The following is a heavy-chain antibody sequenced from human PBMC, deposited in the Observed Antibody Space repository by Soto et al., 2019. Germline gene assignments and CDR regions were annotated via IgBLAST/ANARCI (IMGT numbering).Heavy chain of an antibody. Sequence: PVESRKISWKSSGYSFTRYWISWEHQMPGKGLEWMGRIDPSDSYTNYSPSFQGHVTISAYKSISTAYLQWSSLKSSDTTMYYCASTRHYYDSSGYSPDDWGQGTLVTVSS. D-gene: IGHD3-22*01. CDR1: GYSFTRYW. CDR3: ASTRHYYDSSGYSPDD. V-gene: IGHV5-10-1*01. J-gene: IGHJ4*02. CDR2: IDPSDSYT.